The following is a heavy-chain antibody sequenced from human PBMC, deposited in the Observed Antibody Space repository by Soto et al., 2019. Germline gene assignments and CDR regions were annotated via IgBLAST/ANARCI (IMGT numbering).Heavy chain of an antibody. J-gene: IGHJ4*02. V-gene: IGHV1-69*13. Sequence: ASVKVSCKASGGTFSSYRINWGRQAPGQGLEWVAGIVPIYRTEDYAQEFQDRVTITADESARTTYMELRSLKSQDTAVYYCVRDSGAKLSSSWGQGTLVSVFS. D-gene: IGHD6-13*01. CDR1: GGTFSSYR. CDR2: IVPIYRTE. CDR3: VRDSGAKLSSS.